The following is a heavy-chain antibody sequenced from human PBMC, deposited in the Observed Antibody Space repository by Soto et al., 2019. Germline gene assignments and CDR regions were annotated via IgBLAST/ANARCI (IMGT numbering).Heavy chain of an antibody. Sequence: CLGLSFSVSGFSFSNYGFHWVRQAPGKGLEWVAVIWYDGNSENYADSVKGRFTISRESSKKTLYLQMKSLRVEDTAVNYCARVRGQFNLASHXWGQGTLVTVSX. V-gene: IGHV3-33*01. CDR2: IWYDGNSE. CDR1: GFSFSNYG. J-gene: IGHJ4*02. CDR3: ARVRGQFNLASHX. D-gene: IGHD2-2*01.